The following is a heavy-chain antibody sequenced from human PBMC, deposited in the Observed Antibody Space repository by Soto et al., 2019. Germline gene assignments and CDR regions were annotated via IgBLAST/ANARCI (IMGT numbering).Heavy chain of an antibody. J-gene: IGHJ4*02. V-gene: IGHV1-69*13. CDR2: IIPIFGTA. D-gene: IGHD4-17*01. CDR3: ARDRASEGYGDYANNN. Sequence: ASVKVSCKASGGTFSSYAISWVRQAPGQGLEWMGGIIPIFGTANYAQKFQGRVTITADESTSTAYMELSSLRSEDTAVYYCARDRASEGYGDYANNNWGQGTLVTVS. CDR1: GGTFSSYA.